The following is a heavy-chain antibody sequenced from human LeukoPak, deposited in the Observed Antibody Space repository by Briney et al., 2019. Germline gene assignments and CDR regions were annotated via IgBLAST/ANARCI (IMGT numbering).Heavy chain of an antibody. J-gene: IGHJ3*01. V-gene: IGHV4-59*08. Sequence: SETLSPTCTVSGGSISSYYWSWIRQPPGKGLEWIGHIYYSGSANYSPSLKSRVTISVDTSKNRFSLRLTSVTAADTAVYFCAGSGWSFDAFNFWGQGTMVTVSP. CDR3: AGSGWSFDAFNF. CDR1: GGSISSYY. D-gene: IGHD6-19*01. CDR2: IYYSGSA.